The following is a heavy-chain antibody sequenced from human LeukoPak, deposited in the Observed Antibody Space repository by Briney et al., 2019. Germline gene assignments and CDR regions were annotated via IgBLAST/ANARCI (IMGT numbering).Heavy chain of an antibody. J-gene: IGHJ4*02. V-gene: IGHV4-34*01. Sequence: SETLSLTCAVYGGSFSGYYWSWIRQPPGKGLEWIGEINHSGSTNYNPSLKSRVTISLDTSKNLFSLKLSSVTAADTAVYYCARNLGGSSWVFDYWGQGTLVTVSS. CDR1: GGSFSGYY. D-gene: IGHD6-13*01. CDR3: ARNLGGSSWVFDY. CDR2: INHSGST.